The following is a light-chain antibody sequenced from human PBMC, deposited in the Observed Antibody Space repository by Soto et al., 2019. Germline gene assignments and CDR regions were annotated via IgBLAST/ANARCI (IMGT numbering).Light chain of an antibody. CDR2: GAS. J-gene: IGKJ4*01. CDR3: QQLNTYPA. V-gene: IGKV1-9*01. Sequence: DFPLTQSPSFPSASVGDRVTITCRASQGIGSYLGWYQQTPGKAPKLLIYGASTLQSGVPSRFSGSGSGTEFTLTISSLQPEDFATYYCQQLNTYPAFGGGTKVEI. CDR1: QGIGSY.